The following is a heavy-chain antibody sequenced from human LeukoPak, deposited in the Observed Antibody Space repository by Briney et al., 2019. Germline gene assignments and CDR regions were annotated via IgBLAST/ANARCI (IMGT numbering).Heavy chain of an antibody. J-gene: IGHJ4*02. CDR3: AKDRRLFGCLDY. Sequence: GGSLRLSCGVSGFSFDNYGMYWVRQSPGKGLEWVAFLRYDGSDEQYADSVKGRFTISRDNSKNTLYLQMNSLRAEDTAVYYCAKDRRLFGCLDYWGQGTLVTVSS. CDR1: GFSFDNYG. D-gene: IGHD3-10*02. V-gene: IGHV3-30*02. CDR2: LRYDGSDE.